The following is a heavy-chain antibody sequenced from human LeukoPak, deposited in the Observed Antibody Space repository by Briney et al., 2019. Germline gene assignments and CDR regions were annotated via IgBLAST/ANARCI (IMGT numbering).Heavy chain of an antibody. Sequence: GGSLRLSCAASGFIFSGYGMHWVRQAPGKGLEWVALMSHDGNYKHYADSVKGRFTISRDNSKSTLYLQVNSLRAEDTAVYYCARHNNYGDYDYWGQGTLVTVSS. D-gene: IGHD4-17*01. CDR3: ARHNNYGDYDY. V-gene: IGHV3-30*03. CDR2: MSHDGNYK. CDR1: GFIFSGYG. J-gene: IGHJ4*02.